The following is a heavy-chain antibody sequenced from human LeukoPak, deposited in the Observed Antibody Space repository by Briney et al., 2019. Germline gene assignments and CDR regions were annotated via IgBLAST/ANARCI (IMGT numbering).Heavy chain of an antibody. CDR2: IIPILVIA. CDR3: ARARYPYDLHYYGDYYFDY. J-gene: IGHJ4*02. V-gene: IGHV1-69*04. D-gene: IGHD4-17*01. CDR1: GRTFSSYA. Sequence: SVKVSCKASGRTFSSYAISWVRQAPGQGLEWMGRIIPILVIANYAQKFQGRVTITADKSTSTAYMGLSSLRSEDTAVYYCARARYPYDLHYYGDYYFDYWGQGTLVTVSS.